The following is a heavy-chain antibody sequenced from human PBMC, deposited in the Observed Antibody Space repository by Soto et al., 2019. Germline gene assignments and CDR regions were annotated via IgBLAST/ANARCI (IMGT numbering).Heavy chain of an antibody. Sequence: SETLSLTCAVYGGSFSGYYWSWIRQPPGKGLGWIGEINHSGSTNYNPSLKSRVTISVDTSKNQFSLKLSSVTAADTAVYYCARGRPSNYYGSGSYYHNWFDPWGPGPLVTVSS. J-gene: IGHJ5*02. CDR1: GGSFSGYY. D-gene: IGHD3-10*01. CDR2: INHSGST. CDR3: ARGRPSNYYGSGSYYHNWFDP. V-gene: IGHV4-34*01.